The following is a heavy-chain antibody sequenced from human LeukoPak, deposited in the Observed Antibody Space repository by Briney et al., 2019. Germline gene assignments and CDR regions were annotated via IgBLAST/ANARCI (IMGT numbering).Heavy chain of an antibody. CDR3: ARGPDCSGGSCANFDY. J-gene: IGHJ4*02. Sequence: SETLSLTCAVYGGSFSGYYWSWIRQPPGKGLEWIGEINHSGSTNYNPSLKSRVTISVDTSKNQFSLKLSSVTAADTAVYYCARGPDCSGGSCANFDYWGQGTLATVSS. V-gene: IGHV4-34*01. CDR2: INHSGST. CDR1: GGSFSGYY. D-gene: IGHD2-15*01.